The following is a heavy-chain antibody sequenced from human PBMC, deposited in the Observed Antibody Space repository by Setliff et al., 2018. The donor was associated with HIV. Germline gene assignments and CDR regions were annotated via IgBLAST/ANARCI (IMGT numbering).Heavy chain of an antibody. CDR2: IYYSGST. V-gene: IGHV4-39*01. J-gene: IGHJ6*03. Sequence: KPSETLSLTCTVSGGSISSSTYYWGWFRQSPGKGLEWIGSIYYSGSTYFNPSLKSRVIISVDTSTNQFSLKLNSVTAADTAVYYCARHGGRGLRRYYMDVWGKGTTVTAP. CDR1: GGSISSSTYY. D-gene: IGHD3-10*01. CDR3: ARHGGRGLRRYYMDV.